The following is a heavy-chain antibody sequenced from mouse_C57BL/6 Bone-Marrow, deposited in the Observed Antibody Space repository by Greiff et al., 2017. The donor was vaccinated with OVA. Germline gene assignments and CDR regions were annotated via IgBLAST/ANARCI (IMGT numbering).Heavy chain of an antibody. D-gene: IGHD1-1*01. CDR1: GYTFTDYE. CDR3: TRWDYYGTPFDY. V-gene: IGHV1-15*01. J-gene: IGHJ2*01. Sequence: QVQLKQSGAELVRPGASVTLSCKASGYTFTDYEMHWVKQTPVHGLEWIGAIDPETGGTAYNQKFKGKAMLTADKSSSTAYMELRSLTSEDSAVYYCTRWDYYGTPFDYWGQGTTLTVSS. CDR2: IDPETGGT.